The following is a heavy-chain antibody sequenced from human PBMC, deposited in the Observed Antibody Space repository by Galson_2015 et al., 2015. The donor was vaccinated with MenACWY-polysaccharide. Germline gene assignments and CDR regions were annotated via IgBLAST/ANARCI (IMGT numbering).Heavy chain of an antibody. CDR1: GASISRSDW. V-gene: IGHV4-4*02. J-gene: IGHJ4*02. CDR3: ARKFDY. CDR2: ISHRGTT. Sequence: LSLTCAVSGASISRSDWWTWVRQPPGKGLEWIGEISHRGTTNYNPSLKSRVTISVDKSKNQFSLKLNSVTAADAAVYYCARKFDYWGQGSLVTVPS.